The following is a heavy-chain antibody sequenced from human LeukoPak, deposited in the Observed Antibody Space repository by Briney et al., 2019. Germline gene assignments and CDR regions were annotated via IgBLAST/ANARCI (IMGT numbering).Heavy chain of an antibody. CDR2: INHSGST. CDR3: ARGGVATNY. V-gene: IGHV4-34*01. Sequence: SETLSLTCAVYGGSFSGYYWSWIRQPPGKGLEWIGEINHSGSTNYNPSLKSRVTISVDTSKNQFSLKPSSVTAADTAVYYCARGGVATNYWGQGTLVTVSS. D-gene: IGHD5-12*01. J-gene: IGHJ4*02. CDR1: GGSFSGYY.